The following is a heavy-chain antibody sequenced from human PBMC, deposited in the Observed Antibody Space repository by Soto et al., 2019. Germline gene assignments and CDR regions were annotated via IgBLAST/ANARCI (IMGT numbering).Heavy chain of an antibody. CDR1: GASINSGGYY. V-gene: IGHV4-31*03. Sequence: SETLSLTCTVSGASINSGGYYWAWIRQHPGKGLEWIGYIYYRGTTYYNPSLKSRLIISVDTSKNQFSLKLSSVTAADTAVYYCARDRLAARTSYGLDAWGQGTTVTVSS. CDR3: ARDRLAARTSYGLDA. D-gene: IGHD6-6*01. CDR2: IYYRGTT. J-gene: IGHJ6*02.